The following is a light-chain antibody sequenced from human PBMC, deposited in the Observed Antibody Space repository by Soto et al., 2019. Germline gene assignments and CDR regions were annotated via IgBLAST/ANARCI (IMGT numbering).Light chain of an antibody. J-gene: IGLJ2*01. V-gene: IGLV2-14*01. CDR2: DVS. Sequence: QSALTQPASVSGSPGQSITISCTGTGSDAGGYNYVSWYQQHPGKAPKVMIYDVSNRPSGVSNRFSGSKSGNTASLTISGLPAEDEADYYCRSYTSASTPLVFGGGTKVTVL. CDR3: RSYTSASTPLV. CDR1: GSDAGGYNY.